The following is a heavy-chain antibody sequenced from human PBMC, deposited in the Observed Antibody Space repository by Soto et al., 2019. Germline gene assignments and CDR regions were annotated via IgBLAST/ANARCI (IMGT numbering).Heavy chain of an antibody. Sequence: ASVKVSCKASGYTFTGYYMHWVRQAPGQGLEWMGWTNPNSGGTNYAQKFQGWVTMTRDTSISTAYMELSRLRSDDTAVYYCARSPYYYDSRLYGMDVWGQGTTVTVSS. CDR2: TNPNSGGT. CDR1: GYTFTGYY. J-gene: IGHJ6*02. CDR3: ARSPYYYDSRLYGMDV. V-gene: IGHV1-2*04. D-gene: IGHD3-22*01.